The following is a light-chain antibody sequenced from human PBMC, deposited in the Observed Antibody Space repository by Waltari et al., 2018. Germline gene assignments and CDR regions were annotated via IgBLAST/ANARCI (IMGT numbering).Light chain of an antibody. CDR2: GAS. CDR3: QHYVRLPVT. Sequence: EIVLTQSPGTLSLSQGERATLSCRASQSVSRTLAWYQQKPGQAPRLLIYGASTRATGIPERFSGGGSGTDFSLTISRLEPEDFAVDYCQHYVRLPVTFGQGTKVEIK. CDR1: QSVSRT. V-gene: IGKV3-20*01. J-gene: IGKJ1*01.